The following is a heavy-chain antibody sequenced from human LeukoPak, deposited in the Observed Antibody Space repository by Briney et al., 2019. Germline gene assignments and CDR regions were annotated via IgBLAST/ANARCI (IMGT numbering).Heavy chain of an antibody. CDR1: GGSISSYY. CDR2: IYYSGST. CDR3: ATVNGYCSGGSCYGDAFDI. J-gene: IGHJ3*02. Sequence: SETLSLTCTVSGGSISSYYWSWIRQPPGKGLEWIGYIYYSGSTNYNPSLKSRVTISVDTSKNQFSLKLSSVTAADTAVYYCATVNGYCSGGSCYGDAFDIWGQGTMVTVSS. V-gene: IGHV4-59*01. D-gene: IGHD2-15*01.